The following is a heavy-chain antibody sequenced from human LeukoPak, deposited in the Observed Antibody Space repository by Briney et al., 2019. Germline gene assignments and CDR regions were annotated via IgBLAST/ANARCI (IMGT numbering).Heavy chain of an antibody. D-gene: IGHD1-26*01. J-gene: IGHJ4*02. CDR2: IDSDVSGT. Sequence: PGGSLRLSCAASGFTFSDYRMHWVRQAPGKGLVWVSQIDSDVSGTTYADSVKGRFTISRDNAKNTLFLQMNSLRAEGTAVYYCARVVGGVPFWGQGTLVTVS. V-gene: IGHV3-74*01. CDR3: ARVVGGVPF. CDR1: GFTFSDYR.